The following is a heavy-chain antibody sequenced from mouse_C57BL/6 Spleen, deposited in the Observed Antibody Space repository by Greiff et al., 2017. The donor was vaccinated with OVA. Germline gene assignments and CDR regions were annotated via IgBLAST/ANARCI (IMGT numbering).Heavy chain of an antibody. CDR1: GYTFTDYY. CDR2: INPNNGGT. Sequence: EVQLQQSGPELVKPGASVKISCKASGYTFTDYYMNWVKQSHGKSLEWIGDINPNNGGTSYNQKFKGKATLTVDKSSSTAYMELRSLTSEDSAVYYCARGGTTVVAHWYFDVWGTGTTVTVSS. D-gene: IGHD1-1*01. CDR3: ARGGTTVVAHWYFDV. J-gene: IGHJ1*03. V-gene: IGHV1-26*01.